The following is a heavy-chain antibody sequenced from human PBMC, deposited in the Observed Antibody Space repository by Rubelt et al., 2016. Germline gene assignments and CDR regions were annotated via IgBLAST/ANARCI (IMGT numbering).Heavy chain of an antibody. Sequence: AMSWVRQAPGKGLEWVSALSGSGDSTYYADSVRGRFTISRDNSQNTLYLQMISLRAEDTALYFCAKAPRIAAAAEFFDYWGQGTLVNVSS. J-gene: IGHJ4*02. D-gene: IGHD6-13*01. CDR3: AKAPRIAAAAEFFDY. CDR2: LSGSGDST. V-gene: IGHV3-23*01. CDR1: A.